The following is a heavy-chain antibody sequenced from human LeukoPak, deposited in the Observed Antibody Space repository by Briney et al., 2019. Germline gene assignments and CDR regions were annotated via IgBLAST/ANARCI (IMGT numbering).Heavy chain of an antibody. J-gene: IGHJ4*02. D-gene: IGHD1-7*01. CDR3: ARDRLFGNLPDY. V-gene: IGHV3-11*04. CDR2: ISSSGSSI. CDR1: GYSISSGYY. Sequence: LSLTCTVSGYSISSGYYWGWIRQPPGKGLEWISYISSSGSSISYADSVKGRFTISRDNAKNSLNLQMNSLRAEDTAVYYCARDRLFGNLPDYWGQGTLVTVSS.